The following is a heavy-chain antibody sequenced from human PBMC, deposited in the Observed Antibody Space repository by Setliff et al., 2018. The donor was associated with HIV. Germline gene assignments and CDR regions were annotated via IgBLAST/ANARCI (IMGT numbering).Heavy chain of an antibody. J-gene: IGHJ6*03. Sequence: SETLSLTCTVSGGSISSGNYYWSWIRQHPDKDLEWIGYIYYSGSAYYNPSLKSRVTISLDTSKNQFSLKLTSMTAADTAVYYCAREWRGRYYYYMDVWGKGTTVTSP. V-gene: IGHV4-31*02. CDR2: IYYSGSA. CDR3: AREWRGRYYYYMDV. D-gene: IGHD3-10*01. CDR1: GGSISSGNYY.